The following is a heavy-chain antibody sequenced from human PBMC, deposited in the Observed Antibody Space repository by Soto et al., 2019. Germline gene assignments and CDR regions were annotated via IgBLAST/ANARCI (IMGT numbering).Heavy chain of an antibody. CDR2: INHSGST. D-gene: IGHD3-3*01. CDR1: GGSFSGYY. V-gene: IGHV4-34*01. J-gene: IGHJ4*02. CDR3: ARGASFWSGYYDY. Sequence: SETLSLTCAVYGGSFSGYYWSWIRQPPGKGLEWIGEINHSGSTNYNPSLKSRVTISVDTSKNQFSLKLSSVTAADTAVYYCARGASFWSGYYDYWGQGTLVTGSS.